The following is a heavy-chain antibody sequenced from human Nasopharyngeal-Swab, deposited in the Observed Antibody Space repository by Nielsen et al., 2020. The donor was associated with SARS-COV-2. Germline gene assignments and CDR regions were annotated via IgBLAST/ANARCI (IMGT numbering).Heavy chain of an antibody. Sequence: SETLSLTCAVYCGYFSGYYWSWIRQTPGKGLEWIGDINHSRSTNYNPSLKSRVTVSVDTSKNRFSLKLSSVTAADTAVYYCARDGGSGSYYNWGPYYYYGMDVWGQGTTVTVSS. J-gene: IGHJ6*02. D-gene: IGHD3-10*01. CDR2: INHSRST. CDR3: ARDGGSGSYYNWGPYYYYGMDV. V-gene: IGHV4-34*01. CDR1: CGYFSGYY.